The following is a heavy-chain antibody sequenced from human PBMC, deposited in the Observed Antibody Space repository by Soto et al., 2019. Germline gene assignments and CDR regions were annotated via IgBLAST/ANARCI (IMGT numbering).Heavy chain of an antibody. D-gene: IGHD6-6*01. V-gene: IGHV3-23*01. CDR3: AQEGYSSSSGYFDY. J-gene: IGHJ4*02. CDR2: LSTSGHNT. CDR1: GFTFTSYA. Sequence: GGSLRLSCAASGFTFTSYAMTWVRQAPGKGREGVSSLSTSGHNTYYADSVKGRFTISRDNSKNTLYLQMHRLTAEDTAVYYCAQEGYSSSSGYFDYWGQGSLVTVSS.